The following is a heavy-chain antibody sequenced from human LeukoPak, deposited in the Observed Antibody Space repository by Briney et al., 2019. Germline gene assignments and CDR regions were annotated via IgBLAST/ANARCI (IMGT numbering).Heavy chain of an antibody. Sequence: GGSLRLSCEASRFTFSSSWMSWVRQAPGKGLEWVANIKQDGSDKYYVDSVKGRFTVSRDNAKNSLYLEMNSLGAEDTAVYYCAREAGPAYCSTTSCLNWFDPWGQGTLVTVSS. CDR2: IKQDGSDK. CDR3: AREAGPAYCSTTSCLNWFDP. V-gene: IGHV3-7*05. J-gene: IGHJ5*02. D-gene: IGHD2-2*01. CDR1: RFTFSSSW.